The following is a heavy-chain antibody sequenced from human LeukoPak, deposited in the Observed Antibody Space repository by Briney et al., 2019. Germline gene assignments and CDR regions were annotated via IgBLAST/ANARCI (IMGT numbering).Heavy chain of an antibody. J-gene: IGHJ3*02. Sequence: GGSLRLSCVASGFTFTTYAMGWVRQVPGKGLEWVSSVSESGGSTYYADSVKGRFTISRDNSKNTLYLQMNSLRAEDTAVYYCAKDKIKHYVAGGFDIRGQGTMVTVSS. V-gene: IGHV3-23*01. D-gene: IGHD3-10*02. CDR2: VSESGGST. CDR1: GFTFTTYA. CDR3: AKDKIKHYVAGGFDI.